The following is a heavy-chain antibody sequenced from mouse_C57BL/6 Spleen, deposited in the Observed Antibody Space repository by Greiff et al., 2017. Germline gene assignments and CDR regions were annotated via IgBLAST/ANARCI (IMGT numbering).Heavy chain of an antibody. J-gene: IGHJ2*01. CDR2: IDPETGGT. CDR3: TRRAMITTACDY. Sequence: VQLHQSGAELVRPGASVTLSCKASGYTFTDYEMHWVKQTPVHGLEWIGAIDPETGGTAYNQKFKGKAILTADKSSSTAYMELRSLTSEDSAVYYCTRRAMITTACDYWGQGTTLTVSS. D-gene: IGHD2-4*01. V-gene: IGHV1-15*01. CDR1: GYTFTDYE.